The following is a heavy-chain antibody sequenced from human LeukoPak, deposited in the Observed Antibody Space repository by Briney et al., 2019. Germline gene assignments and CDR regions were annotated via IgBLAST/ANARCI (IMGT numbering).Heavy chain of an antibody. J-gene: IGHJ3*02. V-gene: IGHV1-18*01. CDR2: ISVYNGNT. CDR1: GNTFNNYA. CDR3: ARGQEWNYAFDI. D-gene: IGHD1-7*01. Sequence: ASVKVSCKASGNTFNNYAISWVPQAPGQGLEWMGWISVYNGNTKYAQKVQGRVTMTTDTSTSTAYMELRSLGSDDTAVYYCARGQEWNYAFDIWGQGTMVTVSS.